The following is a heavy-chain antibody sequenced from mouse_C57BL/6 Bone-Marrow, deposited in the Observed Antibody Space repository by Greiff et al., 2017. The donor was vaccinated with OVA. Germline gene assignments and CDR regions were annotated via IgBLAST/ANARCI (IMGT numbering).Heavy chain of an antibody. Sequence: EVHLVESGGGLVKPGGSLKLSCAASGFTFSSYAMSWVRQTPEKRLEWVATISDGGSYTYYPDNVKGRFTISRDNAKNNLYLQMSHLKSEDTAMYYCTRGSNPFDYWGQGTTLTVSS. V-gene: IGHV5-4*01. CDR3: TRGSNPFDY. CDR2: ISDGGSYT. J-gene: IGHJ2*01. D-gene: IGHD2-5*01. CDR1: GFTFSSYA.